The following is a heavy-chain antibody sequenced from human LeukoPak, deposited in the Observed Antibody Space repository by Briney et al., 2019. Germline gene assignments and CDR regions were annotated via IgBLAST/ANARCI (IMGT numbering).Heavy chain of an antibody. CDR1: GFTFSSYA. Sequence: PGGSLRLSCAASGFTFSSYAMHWVRQAPGKGLEWVAVISYDGSNKYYADSVKGRFTISRDNSKNTLYLQMNSLRAEDTAVYYCARDGESLYYDSSGYPLGALDIWGQGTMVTVSS. D-gene: IGHD3-22*01. CDR3: ARDGESLYYDSSGYPLGALDI. V-gene: IGHV3-30-3*01. CDR2: ISYDGSNK. J-gene: IGHJ3*02.